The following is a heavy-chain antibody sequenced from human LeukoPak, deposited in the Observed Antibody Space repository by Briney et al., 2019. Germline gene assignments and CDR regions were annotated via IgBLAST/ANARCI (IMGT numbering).Heavy chain of an antibody. D-gene: IGHD5-24*01. Sequence: SETLSLNCTVSGGSISSYYWSWIRQPAGKGLEWIGRIYTSGRTNYNPSLQSRVTISVDTSKTQFSLKLRSVTAADTAVYYCARAGRDGYNYFDYWGQGTLVTVSS. CDR2: IYTSGRT. CDR3: ARAGRDGYNYFDY. CDR1: GGSISSYY. V-gene: IGHV4-4*07. J-gene: IGHJ4*02.